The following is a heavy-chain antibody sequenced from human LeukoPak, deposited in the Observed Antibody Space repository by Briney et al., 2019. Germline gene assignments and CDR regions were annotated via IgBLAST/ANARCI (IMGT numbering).Heavy chain of an antibody. D-gene: IGHD3-10*01. J-gene: IGHJ3*02. CDR2: ISSGSTYI. Sequence: GGSLRLSCAASAIIFSTYNMNWVRRAPGKGLEWVSSISSGSTYIYYADSVKGRFTISRDNDKNSLYLQMNSLRAEDTAVYYCAREGSVGFDIWGQGTMVTVSS. V-gene: IGHV3-21*06. CDR1: AIIFSTYN. CDR3: AREGSVGFDI.